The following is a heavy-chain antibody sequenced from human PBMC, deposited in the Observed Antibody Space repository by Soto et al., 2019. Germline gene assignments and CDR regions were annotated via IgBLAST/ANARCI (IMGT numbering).Heavy chain of an antibody. D-gene: IGHD3-10*01. CDR1: GFTFSSYS. Sequence: PGGSLRLSXAASGFTFSSYSMNWVRQAPGKGLEWVSSISSSSSYIYYADSVKGRFTISRDNAKNSLYLQMNSLRAEDTAVYYCARGGQWFGELLPTGRFDIWGQGTMVTVS. CDR3: ARGGQWFGELLPTGRFDI. J-gene: IGHJ3*02. V-gene: IGHV3-21*01. CDR2: ISSSSSYI.